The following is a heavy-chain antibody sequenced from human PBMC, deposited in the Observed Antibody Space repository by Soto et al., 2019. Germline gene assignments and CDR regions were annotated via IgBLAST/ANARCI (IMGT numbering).Heavy chain of an antibody. CDR2: IIPIFGTA. V-gene: IGHV1-69*12. Sequence: QVQLVQSGAEVKKPGSSVKVSCKASGGTFSSYAISWVRQAPGQGLEWMGGIIPIFGTANYAQKFQGRVTITADESTRTAYMELSSLRSEDTAVYYCAREGAMIVTPRTYYYGMDVWGQGTTVTVSS. D-gene: IGHD3-22*01. CDR3: AREGAMIVTPRTYYYGMDV. CDR1: GGTFSSYA. J-gene: IGHJ6*02.